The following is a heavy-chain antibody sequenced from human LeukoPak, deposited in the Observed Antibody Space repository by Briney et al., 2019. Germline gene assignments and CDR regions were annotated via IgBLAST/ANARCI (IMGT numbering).Heavy chain of an antibody. CDR2: IYYSGST. J-gene: IGHJ4*02. CDR1: GGSISSSSYY. Sequence: PSETLSLTCTVSGGSISSSSYYWGWIRQPPGKGLEWIGSIYYSGSTYYNPSLKSRVTISVDTSKNQFSVNLTSVTAADTAVYYCARGPHQHWPLGQFWGQGSLVTVSS. V-gene: IGHV4-39*07. D-gene: IGHD2-2*01. CDR3: ARGPHQHWPLGQF.